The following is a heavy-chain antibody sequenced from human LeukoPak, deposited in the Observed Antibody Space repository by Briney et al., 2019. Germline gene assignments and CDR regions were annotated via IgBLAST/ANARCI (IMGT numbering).Heavy chain of an antibody. V-gene: IGHV3-33*05. Sequence: PGRSLRLSCTASGFTFTTYGLHWVRQAPGKGLEWVAVISYNGGYRHYADSVKGRFTISRDDSKNTLFLQMSSLRAEDTAVYYCARQTTVATDCWGQGTLVTVSS. J-gene: IGHJ4*02. D-gene: IGHD4-23*01. CDR3: ARQTTVATDC. CDR2: ISYNGGYR. CDR1: GFTFTTYG.